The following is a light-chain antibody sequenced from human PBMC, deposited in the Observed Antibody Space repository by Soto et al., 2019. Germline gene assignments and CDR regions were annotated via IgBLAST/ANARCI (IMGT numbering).Light chain of an antibody. CDR3: SSYTSSSTYV. Sequence: QSVLTQPASVSGAPGQSITISCTGTSSNVGGYNYVSWYQQHPGKAPKLIIYDVSNRPSGVSNRFSGSTSGNTASLTISRVQDEDEAYYYCSSYTSSSTYVFGTGTKLTVL. CDR1: SSNVGGYNY. CDR2: DVS. V-gene: IGLV2-14*01. J-gene: IGLJ1*01.